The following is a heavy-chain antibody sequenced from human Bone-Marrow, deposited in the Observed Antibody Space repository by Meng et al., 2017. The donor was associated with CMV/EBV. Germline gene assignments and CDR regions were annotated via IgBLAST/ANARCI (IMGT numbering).Heavy chain of an antibody. CDR1: GFTFSSYA. V-gene: IGHV3-30*04. CDR3: ARDRPRDRITGYNKGWSMDN. D-gene: IGHD6-19*01. J-gene: IGHJ4*02. CDR2: MSYDGSNK. Sequence: GESLKISCAASGFTFSSYAIHWVRQAPGKGLEWVAVMSYDGSNKYYADSVKGRFTISRDISKNTLYLQMNSLRPEDTAVYYCARDRPRDRITGYNKGWSMDNWGQGTRVTVSS.